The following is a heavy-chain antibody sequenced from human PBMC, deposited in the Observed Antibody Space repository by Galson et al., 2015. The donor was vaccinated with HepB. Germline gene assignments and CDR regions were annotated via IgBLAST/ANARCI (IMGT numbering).Heavy chain of an antibody. J-gene: IGHJ4*02. D-gene: IGHD6-13*01. CDR2: INPSGGST. V-gene: IGHV1-46*01. Sequence: SVKVSCKASGYTLTSYYMHWVRQAPGQGLEWMGIINPSGGSTSYAQKFQGRVTMTRDTSTSTVYMELSSLRSEDTAVYYCARDRGSSRPSQKYYFDYWGQGTLVTVSA. CDR1: GYTLTSYY. CDR3: ARDRGSSRPSQKYYFDY.